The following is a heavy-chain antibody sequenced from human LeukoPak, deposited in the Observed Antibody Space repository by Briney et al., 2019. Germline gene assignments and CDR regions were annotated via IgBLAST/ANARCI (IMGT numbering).Heavy chain of an antibody. V-gene: IGHV4-59*01. Sequence: SETLSLTCTVSGGSISSYYWSWIRQPPGKGLEWIGYIYYSGSTNYNPSLKGRVTISVDTSKNRFSLKLSSVTAADTAVYYCARGVRGYSYGYRYWGQGTLVAVSS. CDR3: ARGVRGYSYGYRY. CDR1: GGSISSYY. CDR2: IYYSGST. J-gene: IGHJ4*02. D-gene: IGHD5-18*01.